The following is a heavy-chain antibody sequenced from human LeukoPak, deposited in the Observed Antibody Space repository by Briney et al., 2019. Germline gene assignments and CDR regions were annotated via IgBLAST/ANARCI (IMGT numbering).Heavy chain of an antibody. CDR2: ISGSGGST. V-gene: IGHV3-23*01. CDR1: GFTFSSYA. J-gene: IGHJ4*02. D-gene: IGHD3-10*01. CDR3: AKTSGETMVRGVIFDY. Sequence: PGGSLRLSCAASGFTFSSYAMSWVRQAPGKGLEWVSAISGSGGSTYYADSVKGRFTISRDNSKNTLYLQMNSLRAEDTAVYYCAKTSGETMVRGVIFDYWGQGTLVTVSS.